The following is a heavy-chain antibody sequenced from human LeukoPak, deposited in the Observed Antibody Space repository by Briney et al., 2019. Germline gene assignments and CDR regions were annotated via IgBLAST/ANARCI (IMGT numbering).Heavy chain of an antibody. CDR1: GFPFIEYS. J-gene: IGHJ4*02. Sequence: HPGGSLRLSCTASGFPFIEYSMNWVRQAPGKGLEWISYIGIDSGNTKYADSVRGRFTISADKAKNSLYLQMNSLRVEDTAVYYCARDHNYAFDNRGQGTLVSVAS. CDR2: IGIDSGNT. CDR3: ARDHNYAFDN. D-gene: IGHD1-1*01. V-gene: IGHV3-48*01.